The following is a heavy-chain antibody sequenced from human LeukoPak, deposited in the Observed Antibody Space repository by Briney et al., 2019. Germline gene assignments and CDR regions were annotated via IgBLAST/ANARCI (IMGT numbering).Heavy chain of an antibody. V-gene: IGHV1-69*13. D-gene: IGHD2-2*01. Sequence: SVTVSCTASGGTFSSYAISWVRQAPGQGLEWMGGIIPIFGTANYAQKFQGRVTITADESTSTAYMKLSSLRSEDTAVYYCARRDYCSSTSCYVGYGMDVWGQGTTVTVSS. J-gene: IGHJ6*02. CDR1: GGTFSSYA. CDR2: IIPIFGTA. CDR3: ARRDYCSSTSCYVGYGMDV.